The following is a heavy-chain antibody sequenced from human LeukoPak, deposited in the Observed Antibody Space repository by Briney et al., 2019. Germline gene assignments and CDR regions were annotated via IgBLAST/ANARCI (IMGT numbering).Heavy chain of an antibody. CDR3: ARGTSRTPYYYYYMDV. CDR1: GYTFTSYD. V-gene: IGHV1-8*01. Sequence: ASVKVSCKASGYTFTSYDINWVRQATGQGLEGMGWMNPNRGNTGYAQKFQDRVTMTRNTSISTAYMELSSLRSEDTAVYYCARGTSRTPYYYYYMDVWGKGTTVTVSS. CDR2: MNPNRGNT. J-gene: IGHJ6*03.